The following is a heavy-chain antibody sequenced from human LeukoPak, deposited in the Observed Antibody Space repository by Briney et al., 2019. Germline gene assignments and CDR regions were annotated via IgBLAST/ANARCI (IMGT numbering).Heavy chain of an antibody. V-gene: IGHV4-39*01. CDR1: GGSISSSSYY. J-gene: IGHJ4*02. CDR3: AGYNYYDTSGYYRFDY. Sequence: PSETLSLTCTVSGGSISSSSYYWGWIRQPPGKGLEWIGSIYYSGSTYYNPSLKSRVTISVDTSKNQFSLKLSSVTAADTAMYYCAGYNYYDTSGYYRFDYWGQGTLVTVSS. D-gene: IGHD3-22*01. CDR2: IYYSGST.